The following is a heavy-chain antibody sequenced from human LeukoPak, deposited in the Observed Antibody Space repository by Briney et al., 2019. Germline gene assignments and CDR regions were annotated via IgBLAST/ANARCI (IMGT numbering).Heavy chain of an antibody. CDR2: ISGRGSST. Sequence: PGGSLRLSCAASGFTFSSYAMTWVRQAPGKGLECVSGISGRGSSTSYADSVKGRLTISRDNSKNTLYLQMNSLRAEDTAVYYCAKSLYGGMDVWGRGTTVTVSS. J-gene: IGHJ6*04. D-gene: IGHD3-16*02. CDR1: GFTFSSYA. V-gene: IGHV3-23*01. CDR3: AKSLYGGMDV.